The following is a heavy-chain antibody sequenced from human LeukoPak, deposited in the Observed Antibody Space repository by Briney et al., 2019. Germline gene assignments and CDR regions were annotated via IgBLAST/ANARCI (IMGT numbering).Heavy chain of an antibody. Sequence: PGVSLRLSCAASGFTFSSYSMNWVRQAPGKGLEWVSSISSSSSYIYYADSVKGRFTISRDNAKNSLYLQMNSLRAEDTAVYYCARDCGGDCYSGIDYWGQGTLVTVSS. J-gene: IGHJ4*02. CDR1: GFTFSSYS. V-gene: IGHV3-21*01. D-gene: IGHD2-21*02. CDR3: ARDCGGDCYSGIDY. CDR2: ISSSSSYI.